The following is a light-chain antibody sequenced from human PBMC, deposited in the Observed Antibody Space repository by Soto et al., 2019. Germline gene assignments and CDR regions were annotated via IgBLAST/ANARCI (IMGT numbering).Light chain of an antibody. CDR1: QSVSSY. J-gene: IGKJ5*01. CDR3: QQRSSWPPSIT. V-gene: IGKV3-11*01. CDR2: DAS. Sequence: EIVLTQSPATLSLSSGERATLSCRASQSVSSYLAWYQQKPGQAPRLLIYDASNRATSKPARFNGSESVTDFTLTNSGLEPEDFAVYYCQQRSSWPPSITFGQGARLEI.